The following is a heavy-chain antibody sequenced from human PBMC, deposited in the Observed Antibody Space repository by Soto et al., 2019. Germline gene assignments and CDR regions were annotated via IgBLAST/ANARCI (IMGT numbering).Heavy chain of an antibody. CDR3: ARGKGIAARLGNWLAP. D-gene: IGHD6-6*01. V-gene: IGHV4-59*01. CDR1: GGSIGTFY. J-gene: IGHJ5*02. Sequence: SETLSLTCTVSGGSIGTFYWTWIRQTPGKGLEWIGYIVDGVSSKYNPSLKSRVTISVEKSKNQFSLQLRSLTAADTAVYYCARGKGIAARLGNWLAPWGKGPLVTFPS. CDR2: IVDGVSS.